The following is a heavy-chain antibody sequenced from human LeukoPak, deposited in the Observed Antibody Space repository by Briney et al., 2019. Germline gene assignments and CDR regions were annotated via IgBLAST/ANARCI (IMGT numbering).Heavy chain of an antibody. CDR2: IRGSGGST. D-gene: IGHD6-13*01. CDR3: AKDIAADGASYFDY. CDR1: GFTFSSYA. J-gene: IGHJ4*02. V-gene: IGHV3-23*01. Sequence: TGGSLRLSCAASGFTFSSYAMSWVRQAPGRGLEWVSSIRGSGGSTYYADSVRGRFTISRDNSKNTLYLQMNSLRAEDTAVYYCAKDIAADGASYFDYWGQGTLVTVSS.